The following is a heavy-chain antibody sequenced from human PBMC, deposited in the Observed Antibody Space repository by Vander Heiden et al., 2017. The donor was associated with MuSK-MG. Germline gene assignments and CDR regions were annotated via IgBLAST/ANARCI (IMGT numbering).Heavy chain of an antibody. CDR3: ASERPDSSGYGVY. D-gene: IGHD3-22*01. Sequence: QVQLVQSGAEVKKPGSSVKVSCKASGGTFSSYAISWVRQGPGQGLEWMGRIIPILGIANYAQKVQGRVTITADKSTSTAYMELSSLRSEDTAVYYCASERPDSSGYGVYWGQGTLVTVSS. V-gene: IGHV1-69*04. J-gene: IGHJ4*02. CDR2: IIPILGIA. CDR1: GGTFSSYA.